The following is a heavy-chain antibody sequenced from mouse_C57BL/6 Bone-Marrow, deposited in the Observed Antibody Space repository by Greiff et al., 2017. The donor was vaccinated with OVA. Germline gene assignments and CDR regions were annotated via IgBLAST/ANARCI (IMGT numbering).Heavy chain of an antibody. J-gene: IGHJ3*01. CDR2: IWSGGST. Sequence: QVQLQQSGPGLVQPSQSLSITCTVSGFSLTSYGVHWVRQSPGKGLEWLGVIWSGGSTDYNAAFISRLSISKDNSKSLVFFKMNSLQADDTAIYYCARNSVRLRREFAYWGQGTLVTVSA. CDR3: ARNSVRLRREFAY. CDR1: GFSLTSYG. V-gene: IGHV2-2*01. D-gene: IGHD2-4*01.